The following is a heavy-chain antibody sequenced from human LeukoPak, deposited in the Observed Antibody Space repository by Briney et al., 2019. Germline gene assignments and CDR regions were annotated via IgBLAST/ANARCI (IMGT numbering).Heavy chain of an antibody. CDR2: INPSGGSA. CDR3: ARIRPGVDY. CDR1: GYTFTSYY. D-gene: IGHD3-10*01. Sequence: ASVKVSCKASGYTFTSYYMHWVRQAPGQGLEWMGIINPSGGSASHAQKFQGRVTMTRDASTSTVYMELSSLRSEDTAVYYCARIRPGVDYWGQGTLVTVSS. J-gene: IGHJ4*02. V-gene: IGHV1-46*01.